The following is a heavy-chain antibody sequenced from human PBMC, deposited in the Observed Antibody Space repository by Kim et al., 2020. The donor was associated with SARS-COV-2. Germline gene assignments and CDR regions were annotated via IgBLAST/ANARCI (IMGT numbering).Heavy chain of an antibody. CDR3: AKDPSVYGYSGFAC. CDR2: FTFSGGAT. CDR1: GFTFNIYA. D-gene: IGHD5-18*01. Sequence: GGSLRLSCAASGFTFNIYAMSWVRQAPGKGLEWVSTFTFSGGATYYADSVKGRFTISRDNSKNTLYLQMNSLRAEDTAIYYCAKDPSVYGYSGFACWGQGTLDTVSS. J-gene: IGHJ4*02. V-gene: IGHV3-23*01.